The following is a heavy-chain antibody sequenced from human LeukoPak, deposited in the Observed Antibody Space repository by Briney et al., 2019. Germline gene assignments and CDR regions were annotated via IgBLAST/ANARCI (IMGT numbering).Heavy chain of an antibody. D-gene: IGHD3-10*01. Sequence: SQTLSLTCTVSADSLSSGGHYWAWIRQFPGKALESIGFIHHSGRSRHNPSLKDRVAISVDTSRKQFALKLSSVTAADTAMYYCARGGNRFGGFYFDYWGQGIQVIVSS. CDR2: IHHSGRS. CDR1: ADSLSSGGHY. CDR3: ARGGNRFGGFYFDY. V-gene: IGHV4-31*03. J-gene: IGHJ4*02.